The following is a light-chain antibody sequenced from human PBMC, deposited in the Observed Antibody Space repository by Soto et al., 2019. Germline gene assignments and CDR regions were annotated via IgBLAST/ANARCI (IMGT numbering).Light chain of an antibody. Sequence: EIMMTQSPANVSVFPGERATLSCRASQSIESDLAWYQQKPGHVPRLLIYGASTRATGVPARFSGSGSGTEFTLTIISRQSDDFAVYYCQQYSHWRTFGPGTKVEIK. CDR3: QQYSHWRT. CDR1: QSIESD. J-gene: IGKJ1*01. V-gene: IGKV3-15*01. CDR2: GAS.